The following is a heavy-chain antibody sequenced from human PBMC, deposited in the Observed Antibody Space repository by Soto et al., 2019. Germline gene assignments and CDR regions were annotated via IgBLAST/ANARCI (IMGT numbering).Heavy chain of an antibody. D-gene: IGHD3-22*01. Sequence: GGSLRLSCAASGFTFSSYGMHWVRQAPGKGLEWVADIEHDGSKKYYVDSVKGRFTVSRDNANNSVYLQMNSLRVEDTAVYYCARERHYYDRSGYQGYWGQGTLVTVSS. CDR2: IEHDGSKK. CDR3: ARERHYYDRSGYQGY. J-gene: IGHJ4*02. V-gene: IGHV3-7*01. CDR1: GFTFSSYG.